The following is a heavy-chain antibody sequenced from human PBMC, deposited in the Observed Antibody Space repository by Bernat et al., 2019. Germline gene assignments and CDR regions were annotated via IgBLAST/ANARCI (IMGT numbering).Heavy chain of an antibody. CDR1: GFTFSSYC. V-gene: IGHV3-48*01. CDR3: ARDRSQRYSSGWFLVFQH. D-gene: IGHD6-19*01. CDR2: ISSSSSTI. Sequence: EVQLVESGGGLVQPGGSLRLSCAASGFTFSSYCMNWVRQAPGKGLEWVSYISSSSSTIYYADSVKGRFTISRDNAKNSLYLQMNSLRAEDTAVYYCARDRSQRYSSGWFLVFQHWGQGTLVTVSS. J-gene: IGHJ1*01.